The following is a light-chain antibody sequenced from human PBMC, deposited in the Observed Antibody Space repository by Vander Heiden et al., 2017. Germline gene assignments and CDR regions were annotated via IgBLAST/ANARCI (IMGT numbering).Light chain of an antibody. CDR3: QSYDSSLSGSGV. CDR1: SSNIGAGYD. J-gene: IGLJ1*01. CDR2: DNN. Sequence: QSVLTQPPSVSGAPGQRVTIPCTGSSSNIGAGYDVHWYQQLPGTAPKLLIYDNNNRPSGVPDRVSGSKSGTSASLAITGLQAEDEADYYCQSYDSSLSGSGVFGTGTKVTVL. V-gene: IGLV1-40*01.